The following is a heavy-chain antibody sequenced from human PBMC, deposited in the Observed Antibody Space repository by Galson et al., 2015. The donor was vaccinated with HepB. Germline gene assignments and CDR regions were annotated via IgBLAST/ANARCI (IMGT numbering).Heavy chain of an antibody. Sequence: TLSLTCTVSGGSISSGGYYWSWIRQHPGKGLEWIGYIYYSGSTYYNPSLKSRVTISVDTSKNQFSLKLSSVTAADTAVYYCARIRVLRSGWNFGGDAFDIWGQGTMVTVSS. D-gene: IGHD6-19*01. J-gene: IGHJ3*02. CDR3: ARIRVLRSGWNFGGDAFDI. CDR1: GGSISSGGYY. CDR2: IYYSGST. V-gene: IGHV4-31*03.